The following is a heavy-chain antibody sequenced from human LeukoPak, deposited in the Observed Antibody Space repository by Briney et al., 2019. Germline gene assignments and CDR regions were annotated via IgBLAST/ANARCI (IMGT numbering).Heavy chain of an antibody. V-gene: IGHV4-59*01. CDR1: GGSISSYY. D-gene: IGHD5-18*01. Sequence: SETLSLTCTVSGGSISSYYWSWIRQPPGKGPEWIGYIYYSGSTNYNPSLKSRVTISVDTSKNQFSLKLSSVTAADTAVYYCARGEQLWVLGAFDIWGQGTMVTVSS. CDR3: ARGEQLWVLGAFDI. CDR2: IYYSGST. J-gene: IGHJ3*02.